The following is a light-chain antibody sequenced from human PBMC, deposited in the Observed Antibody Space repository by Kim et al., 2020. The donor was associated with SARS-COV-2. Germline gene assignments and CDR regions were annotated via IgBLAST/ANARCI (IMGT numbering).Light chain of an antibody. Sequence: EIVLTQSPGTLSLSPGERATLSCRASQSASSSSFAWYQQKPGQAPRLLIYGASSRATGIPDRFSGSGSVTDFTLTISRLEPEDFAVYYCQQYGSSEFTFGQGTKLEI. CDR2: GAS. CDR3: QQYGSSEFT. J-gene: IGKJ2*01. CDR1: QSASSSS. V-gene: IGKV3-20*01.